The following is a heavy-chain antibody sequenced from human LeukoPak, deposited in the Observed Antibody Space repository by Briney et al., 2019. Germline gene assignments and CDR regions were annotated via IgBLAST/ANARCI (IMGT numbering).Heavy chain of an antibody. CDR1: GGPITNYC. Sequence: KPSGTLSLTCTASGGPITNYCWYWIRQPPGKGLEWIGYICFNPGSFYYNHALKGRFSMSLDKSKNPFSLNLNSLTAVDTAVYDCARKLVGGIHYYNMDIWGRATPVT. D-gene: IGHD3-10*01. CDR3: ARKLVGGIHYYNMDI. J-gene: IGHJ6*03. V-gene: IGHV4-59*12. CDR2: ICFNPGSF.